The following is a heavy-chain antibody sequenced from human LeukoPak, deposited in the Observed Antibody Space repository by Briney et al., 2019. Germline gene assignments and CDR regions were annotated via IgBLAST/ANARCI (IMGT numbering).Heavy chain of an antibody. Sequence: GGSLRLSCAASGFTFSSYSMNWVRQAPGKGLEWVSSISSSSSYIYYADSVKGRFTISRDNSKNTLFLQMNSLRAEDTAVYYCAKLSLSGRSQSADYWGQGTLVTVSS. D-gene: IGHD3-10*01. CDR1: GFTFSSYS. V-gene: IGHV3-21*04. CDR3: AKLSLSGRSQSADY. J-gene: IGHJ4*02. CDR2: ISSSSSYI.